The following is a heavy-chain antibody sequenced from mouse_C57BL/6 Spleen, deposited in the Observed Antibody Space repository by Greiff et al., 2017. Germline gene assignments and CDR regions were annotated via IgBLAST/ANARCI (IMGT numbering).Heavy chain of an antibody. CDR1: GYTFTSYW. CDR2: IDPSDSYT. Sequence: VQLQQPGAELVRPGTSVKLSCKASGYTFTSYWMHWVKQRPGQGLEWIGVIDPSDSYTNYNQKFKGKATLTVDTSSSTAYMQLSSLTSEDSAVYYCARSRDSSGTLDYAMDYWGQGTSVTVSS. V-gene: IGHV1-59*01. J-gene: IGHJ4*01. D-gene: IGHD3-2*02. CDR3: ARSRDSSGTLDYAMDY.